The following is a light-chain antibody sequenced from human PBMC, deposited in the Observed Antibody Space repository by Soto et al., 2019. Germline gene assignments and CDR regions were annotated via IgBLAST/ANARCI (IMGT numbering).Light chain of an antibody. CDR1: NIGSKS. J-gene: IGLJ2*01. CDR3: QMWDGTSDHVV. Sequence: SYELAQPPSVSVAPGQTARITCGGNNIGSKSVHWYQQKAGQAPVLVVYDDSDRPSGIPERFSGSTSGNTATLTISRVEAGDEADHYCQMWDGTSDHVVFGGGTKLTVL. V-gene: IGLV3-21*02. CDR2: DDS.